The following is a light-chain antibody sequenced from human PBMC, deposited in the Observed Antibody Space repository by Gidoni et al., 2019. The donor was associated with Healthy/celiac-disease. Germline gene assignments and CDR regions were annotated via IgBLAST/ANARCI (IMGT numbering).Light chain of an antibody. J-gene: IGKJ1*01. CDR2: AAS. Sequence: IQLTQSPPSLSASVGDRVTITCRASQGISSYLAWYQQKPGKAPKLLIYAASTLQSGVPSRFSGSGSGTDFTLTISSLQPEDFATYYCQQLNSYPAFGQGTKVEIK. CDR1: QGISSY. CDR3: QQLNSYPA. V-gene: IGKV1-9*01.